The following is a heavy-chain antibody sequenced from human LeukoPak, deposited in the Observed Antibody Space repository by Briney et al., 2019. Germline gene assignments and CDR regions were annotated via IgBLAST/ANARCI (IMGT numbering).Heavy chain of an antibody. CDR1: GGTFSSYA. CDR3: ARDGTYYYDSSGYYYFEY. Sequence: SVKVSRKASGGTFSSYAISWVRQAPGQGLEWMGRIIPIYGTANYAQKFQGRVTITTDESTSTAYMELSSLRSEDTAVYYCARDGTYYYDSSGYYYFEYWGQGTLVTVSS. CDR2: IIPIYGTA. J-gene: IGHJ4*02. D-gene: IGHD3-22*01. V-gene: IGHV1-69*05.